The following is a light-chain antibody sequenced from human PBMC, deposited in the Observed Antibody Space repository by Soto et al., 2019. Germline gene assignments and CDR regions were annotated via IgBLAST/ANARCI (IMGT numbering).Light chain of an antibody. Sequence: EIVLTQSPATLSLSPGERATLSCRASQSFSSSSLAWYQQKPGQAPRLLIYGASSRATGIPDRFSGSGSGTDFTLTISSLEPEDFAVYYCQHYGSALFTFGPGTKVDVK. V-gene: IGKV3-20*01. CDR1: QSFSSSS. CDR2: GAS. CDR3: QHYGSALFT. J-gene: IGKJ3*01.